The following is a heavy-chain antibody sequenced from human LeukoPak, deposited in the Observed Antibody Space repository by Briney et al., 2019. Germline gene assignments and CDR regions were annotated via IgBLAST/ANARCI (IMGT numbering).Heavy chain of an antibody. D-gene: IGHD3-10*01. Sequence: GGSLRLSCAASGFTFSSYSMNWVRQAPGKGLEWVSYISSSGSTIYYADSVKGRFTISRDNAKNSLYLQMNSLRAEDTAVYYCARFGSGSYLVDYWGQGTLVTVSS. J-gene: IGHJ4*02. CDR1: GFTFSSYS. CDR2: ISSSGSTI. V-gene: IGHV3-48*04. CDR3: ARFGSGSYLVDY.